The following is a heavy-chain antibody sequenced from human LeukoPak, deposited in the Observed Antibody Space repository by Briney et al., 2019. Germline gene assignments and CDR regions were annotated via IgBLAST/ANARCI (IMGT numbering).Heavy chain of an antibody. CDR3: ARDRSYNWNYYMDV. D-gene: IGHD1-1*01. J-gene: IGHJ6*03. V-gene: IGHV1-69*13. CDR1: GGTFSSYA. Sequence: GASVKVSCKASGGTFSSYAISWVRQAPGQGLEWMGGIIPIFGTANCAQKFQGRVTITADESTSTAYMELSGLRSEDTAVYYCARDRSYNWNYYMDVWGKGTTVTVSS. CDR2: IIPIFGTA.